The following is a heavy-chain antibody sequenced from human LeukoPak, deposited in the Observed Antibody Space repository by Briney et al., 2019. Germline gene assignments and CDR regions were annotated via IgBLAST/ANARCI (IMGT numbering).Heavy chain of an antibody. CDR3: AKDLEQSYSGWSTSYDG. CDR1: GFAFSNYA. CDR2: ISSGGGTT. J-gene: IGHJ4*02. V-gene: IGHV3-23*01. D-gene: IGHD6-19*01. Sequence: PGGSLRLSCAGSGFAFSNYAMSWVRQVPGKRLEWVSAISSGGGTTGYAESVKGRFTISRDNSKSTMYLQMNGLGAEDTAPYYCAKDLEQSYSGWSTSYDGWGQGTLVTVSS.